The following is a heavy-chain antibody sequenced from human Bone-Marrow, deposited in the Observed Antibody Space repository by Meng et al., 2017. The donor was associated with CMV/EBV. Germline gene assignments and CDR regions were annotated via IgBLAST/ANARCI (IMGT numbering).Heavy chain of an antibody. V-gene: IGHV3-23*01. CDR2: IGSSGGST. D-gene: IGHD3-3*01. CDR3: ARMYYDFWSGSREFDY. J-gene: IGHJ4*02. Sequence: GGSLRLSCSASGFTFSNFAMSWVRQAPGKGLEWVSSIGSSGGSTYYADSVKGRFTISRDNSKNTLYLQMNSLRAEDTAVYYCARMYYDFWSGSREFDYWGQGTLVTVSS. CDR1: GFTFSNFA.